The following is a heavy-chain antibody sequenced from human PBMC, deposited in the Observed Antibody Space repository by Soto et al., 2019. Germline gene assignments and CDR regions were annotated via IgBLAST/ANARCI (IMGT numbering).Heavy chain of an antibody. D-gene: IGHD3-10*01. CDR3: EPQKPAAPMDYFDY. CDR1: GFTLSSYG. V-gene: IGHV3-33*01. CDR2: IWYDGSNK. J-gene: IGHJ4*02. Sequence: GGSLRLSCAASGFTLSSYGMHWVRQAPGKGLEWVAVIWYDGSNKNYADSVKGRFTISRDNSKNTLYLQMNSLRAEDTAVYYCEPQKPAAPMDYFDYWGQGTLVTVSS.